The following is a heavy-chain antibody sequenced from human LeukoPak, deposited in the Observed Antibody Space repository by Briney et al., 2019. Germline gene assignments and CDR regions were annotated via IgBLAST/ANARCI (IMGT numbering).Heavy chain of an antibody. J-gene: IGHJ6*03. CDR2: INSDGSST. V-gene: IGHV3-74*01. Sequence: HAGGSLRLSCAASGFTFSSYWMHWVRQPPGKGLVWISRINSDGSSTSYADSVKGRFTISRDNAKNTLYLQMNTLRAEDTAVYYCAKASRFGYSYGPREYFYYMDVWGKGTTVTISS. CDR3: AKASRFGYSYGPREYFYYMDV. CDR1: GFTFSSYW. D-gene: IGHD5-18*01.